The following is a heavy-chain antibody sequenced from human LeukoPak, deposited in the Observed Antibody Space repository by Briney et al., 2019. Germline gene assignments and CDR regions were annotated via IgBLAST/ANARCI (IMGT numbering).Heavy chain of an antibody. Sequence: PSETLSPTCTVSGGSISSYYWSWIRQPPGKGLEWIGYIYYSGSTNYNPSLKSRVTISVDTSKNQFSLKLSSVTAADTAVYYCARTLWFGEFVLDYWGQGTLVTVSS. CDR2: IYYSGST. CDR1: GGSISSYY. CDR3: ARTLWFGEFVLDY. J-gene: IGHJ4*02. D-gene: IGHD3-10*01. V-gene: IGHV4-59*01.